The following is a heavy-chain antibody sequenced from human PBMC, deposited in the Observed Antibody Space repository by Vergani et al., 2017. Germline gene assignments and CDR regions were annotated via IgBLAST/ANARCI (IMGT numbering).Heavy chain of an antibody. D-gene: IGHD5-12*01. CDR1: GGSISSYY. Sequence: QVQLQESGLGLVKPSETLSLTCTVSGGSISSYYWSWIRQPPGKGLEWIGYIYYSGSTNYNPSLKSRVTISVDTSKNQFSLKLSSVTAADTAVYYCARGLSGYEHWGQGTLVTVSS. CDR3: ARGLSGYEH. V-gene: IGHV4-59*01. CDR2: IYYSGST. J-gene: IGHJ1*01.